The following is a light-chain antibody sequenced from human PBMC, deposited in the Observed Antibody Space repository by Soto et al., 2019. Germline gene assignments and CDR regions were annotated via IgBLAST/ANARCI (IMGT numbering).Light chain of an antibody. CDR3: QQYGSSPRT. CDR1: QSVRSSN. Sequence: EIVLTQSPGTLSLSPGERTTLSCRASQSVRSSNLAWYQQKPGQAPRLLIYGASSRATGIPDRFSGSGSGTDFTLTISRLEPEDFAVYYCQQYGSSPRTFGQWTKLEIK. CDR2: GAS. V-gene: IGKV3-20*01. J-gene: IGKJ2*01.